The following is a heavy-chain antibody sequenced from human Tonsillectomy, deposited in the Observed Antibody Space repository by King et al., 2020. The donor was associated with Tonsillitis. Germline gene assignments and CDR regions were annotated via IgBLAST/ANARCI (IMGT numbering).Heavy chain of an antibody. CDR2: IYYSGST. CDR1: GGSISSGDYY. V-gene: IGHV4-30-4*01. CDR3: ARVFGGAYCGGDCYQLFDY. J-gene: IGHJ4*02. D-gene: IGHD2-21*02. Sequence: QLQESGPGLVKPSQTLSLTCTVSGGSISSGDYYWSWIRQPPGKGLGWIGYIYYSGSTYYNPSLKSRVTISVDTSKNQFSLKLSSVTAADTAVYYCARVFGGAYCGGDCYQLFDYWGQGTLVTVSS.